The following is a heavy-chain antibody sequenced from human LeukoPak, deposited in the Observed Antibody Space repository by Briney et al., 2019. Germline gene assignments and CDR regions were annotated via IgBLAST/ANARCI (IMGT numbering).Heavy chain of an antibody. V-gene: IGHV3-30*04. Sequence: PGRSLRLSCAASGFTFSSYAMHWVRQAPGKRLEWVAVISYDGSNKYYADSVKGRFTISRDNSKNTLYLQMNSLRAEDTAVYYCARDGGPPRGRDYGDYGDREAFDIWGQGTMVTVAS. J-gene: IGHJ3*02. CDR2: ISYDGSNK. CDR3: ARDGGPPRGRDYGDYGDREAFDI. CDR1: GFTFSSYA. D-gene: IGHD4-17*01.